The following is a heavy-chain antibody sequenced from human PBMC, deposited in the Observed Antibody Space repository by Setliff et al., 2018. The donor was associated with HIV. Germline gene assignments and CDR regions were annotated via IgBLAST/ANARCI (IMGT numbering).Heavy chain of an antibody. J-gene: IGHJ4*02. V-gene: IGHV1-18*01. CDR1: GYTFTSYG. CDR3: ARGPPIVVVPAALLTFDY. D-gene: IGHD2-2*01. CDR2: ISAYNGNT. Sequence: ASVKGSCKASGYTFTSYGISWVRQAPGQGLEWMGWISAYNGNTNYEQKRQGRVTMTTDTSTSTAYMELRSLRSDDKAVYYCARGPPIVVVPAALLTFDYWGQGTLFTVSS.